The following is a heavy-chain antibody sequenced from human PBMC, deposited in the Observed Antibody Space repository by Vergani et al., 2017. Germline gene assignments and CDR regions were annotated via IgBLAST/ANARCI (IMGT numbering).Heavy chain of an antibody. J-gene: IGHJ4*02. Sequence: QVTLKESGPALVKPTQTLTLTCTFSGFSLSTSGMRVSWIRQSPGKALEWLARIDWDDDEFYSISLKTRLTISKDTSKNQVVLTSTNMDPVDTATYYCARAGSSWNGFDYWGQGTLVTVSS. CDR1: GFSLSTSGMR. CDR2: IDWDDDE. CDR3: ARAGSSWNGFDY. D-gene: IGHD6-13*01. V-gene: IGHV2-70*04.